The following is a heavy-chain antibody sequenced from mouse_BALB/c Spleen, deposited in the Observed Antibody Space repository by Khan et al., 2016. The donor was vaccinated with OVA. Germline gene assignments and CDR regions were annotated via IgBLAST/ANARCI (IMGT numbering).Heavy chain of an antibody. J-gene: IGHJ2*01. CDR2: ISSGGSFT. CDR3: ARTPGYYGSGSLDY. CDR1: GFTFSNYG. Sequence: EVELVESGGGFVKPGGSLKLSCAASGFTFSNYGLSWVRQTPEKSLEWVAYISSGGSFTYYPDSVKGRFTIPRDNAENTLYPQMSSLRPEDTAMYYCARTPGYYGSGSLDYWGQGTTVTVSS. D-gene: IGHD1-1*01. V-gene: IGHV5-9-3*01.